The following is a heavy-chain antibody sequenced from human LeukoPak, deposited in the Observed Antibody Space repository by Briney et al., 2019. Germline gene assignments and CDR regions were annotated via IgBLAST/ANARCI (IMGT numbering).Heavy chain of an antibody. J-gene: IGHJ4*02. Sequence: PGGSLRLSCAASGXTFSTYDMHWVRQVTGKGLEWVSVIGAAGDTYYAGSVQGRFTISREIAKNSLFLQMNSLRAGDTAVYYCARGTGTYFDYWGQGTLVTVSS. V-gene: IGHV3-13*01. CDR1: GXTFSTYD. CDR3: ARGTGTYFDY. D-gene: IGHD3/OR15-3a*01. CDR2: IGAAGDT.